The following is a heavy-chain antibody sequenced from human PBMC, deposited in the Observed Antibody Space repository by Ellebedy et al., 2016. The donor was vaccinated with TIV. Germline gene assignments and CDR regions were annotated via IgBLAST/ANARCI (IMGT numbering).Heavy chain of an antibody. D-gene: IGHD3-16*01. CDR1: GFTFSSYA. J-gene: IGHJ4*02. V-gene: IGHV3-23*01. Sequence: GESLKISCAASGFTFSSYAMSWVRQAPGKGLEWVSHFSDSTYYADSVEGRFIISRDNSKKTLYLQMDSLRDDDTAVYYCAPGGTTKVKKGFGYWGQGTLVTVSS. CDR3: APGGTTKVKKGFGY. CDR2: FSDST.